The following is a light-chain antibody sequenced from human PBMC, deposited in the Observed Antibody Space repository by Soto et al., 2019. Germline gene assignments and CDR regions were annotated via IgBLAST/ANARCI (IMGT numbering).Light chain of an antibody. CDR1: QSISTW. CDR3: QQYNTYWT. J-gene: IGKJ1*01. V-gene: IGKV1-5*01. CDR2: DAS. Sequence: DIQMTQSPSTLSASVGDRVTITCRASQSISTWLAWHQQEPGKAPKVLIYDASTLQSGVPSRFSGSGSGTEFTLTISSLQPDDFATYYCQQYNTYWTFGQGTKVDIK.